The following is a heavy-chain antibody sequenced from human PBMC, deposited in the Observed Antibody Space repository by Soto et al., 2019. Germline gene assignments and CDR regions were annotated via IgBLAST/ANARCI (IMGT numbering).Heavy chain of an antibody. D-gene: IGHD3-10*01. J-gene: IGHJ4*02. V-gene: IGHV1-8*01. CDR1: GYTFSSYD. Sequence: QVQLVQSGAEVKKPGASVKVSCKASGYTFSSYDINWVRQATGQGLEWMGWMNPSSGHAGYAQKFQGRVTMTRDNAIRTAYMELGSLKSEDTAVYFCARGRGVKLGRGWGQGTLVTVSS. CDR2: MNPSSGHA. CDR3: ARGRGVKLGRG.